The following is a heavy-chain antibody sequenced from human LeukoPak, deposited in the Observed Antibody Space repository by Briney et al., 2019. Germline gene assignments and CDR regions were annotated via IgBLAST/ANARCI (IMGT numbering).Heavy chain of an antibody. Sequence: RASVKVSCKASGYTFSDYYIHWVRHAPGQGLEWMGWINPNSGGTNYAQKFQGRVTMTRDTSISTAYMELSRLRSDDTAVYHCAREDCSRTSCFVEYWGQGTLVTVSS. V-gene: IGHV1-2*02. D-gene: IGHD2-2*01. CDR3: AREDCSRTSCFVEY. J-gene: IGHJ4*02. CDR2: INPNSGGT. CDR1: GYTFSDYY.